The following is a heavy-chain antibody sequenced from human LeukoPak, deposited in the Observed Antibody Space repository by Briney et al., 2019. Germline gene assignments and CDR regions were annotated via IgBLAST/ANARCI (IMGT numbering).Heavy chain of an antibody. J-gene: IGHJ1*01. CDR3: AKDAATAVTRGYFQH. D-gene: IGHD4-23*01. V-gene: IGHV3-43*01. CDR1: GFTFDDYT. CDR2: ISWDGGST. Sequence: GGSLRLSCAASGFTFDDYTMHWVRHAPGKGLEWVSLISWDGGSTYYADSVKGRFTISRDDSKNSLYLQMNSLRTEDTALYYCAKDAATAVTRGYFQHWGQGTLVTVSS.